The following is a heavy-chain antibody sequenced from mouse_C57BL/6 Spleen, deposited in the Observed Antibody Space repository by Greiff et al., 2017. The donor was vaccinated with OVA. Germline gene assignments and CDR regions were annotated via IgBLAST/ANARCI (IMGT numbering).Heavy chain of an antibody. J-gene: IGHJ3*01. V-gene: IGHV1-80*01. D-gene: IGHD2-4*01. Sequence: QVQLKQSGAELVKPGASVKISCKASGYAFSSYWMNWVKQRPGKGLEWIGQIYPGDGDTNYNGKFKGKATLTADKSSSTAYMQLSSLTSEDSAVYFCARYYDYDRAWFAYWGQGTLVTVSA. CDR3: ARYYDYDRAWFAY. CDR1: GYAFSSYW. CDR2: IYPGDGDT.